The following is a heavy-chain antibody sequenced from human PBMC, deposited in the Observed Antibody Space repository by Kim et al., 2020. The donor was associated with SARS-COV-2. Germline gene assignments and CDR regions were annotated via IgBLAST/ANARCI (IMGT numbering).Heavy chain of an antibody. Sequence: AQKFQGRVTITADKSTSTAYMGLSSLRSEDTAVYYCTCSPAVAGTAPFDYWGQGTLVTVSS. V-gene: IGHV1-69*02. D-gene: IGHD6-19*01. J-gene: IGHJ4*02. CDR3: TCSPAVAGTAPFDY.